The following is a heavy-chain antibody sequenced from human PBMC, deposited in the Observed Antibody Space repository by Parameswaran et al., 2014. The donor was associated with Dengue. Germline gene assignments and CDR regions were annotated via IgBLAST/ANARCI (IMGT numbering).Heavy chain of an antibody. CDR3: ARHEGLGGIVATMWFGY. Sequence: KGLEWIGSIYYSGSTYYNPSLKSRVTISVDTSKNQFSLKLSSVTAADTAVYYCARHEGLGGIVATMWFGYWGQGNPGHRLL. J-gene: IGHJ4*02. V-gene: IGHV4-39*01. CDR2: IYYSGST. D-gene: IGHD5-12*01.